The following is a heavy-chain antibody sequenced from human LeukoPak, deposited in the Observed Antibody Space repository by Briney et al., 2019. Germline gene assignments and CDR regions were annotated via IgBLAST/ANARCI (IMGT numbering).Heavy chain of an antibody. D-gene: IGHD3-9*01. J-gene: IGHJ4*02. CDR1: GFTFSSYA. V-gene: IGHV3-23*01. Sequence: PGGSLRLSCAASGFTFSSYAMSWVRQASGKGLEWVSAISGSGGSTYYADSVKGRFTISRDNSKNTLYLQMNSLRAEDTAVYYCASTLRYRFDYWGQGTLVTVSS. CDR2: ISGSGGST. CDR3: ASTLRYRFDY.